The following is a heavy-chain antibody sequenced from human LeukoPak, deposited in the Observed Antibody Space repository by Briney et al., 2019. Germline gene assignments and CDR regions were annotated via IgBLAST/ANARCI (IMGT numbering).Heavy chain of an antibody. Sequence: PGGSLRLSCAASGFTFSSYSMNWVRQAPGKWLEWVSSISSSSSYIYYADSVKGRFTISRDNAKNSLYLQMNSLRAEDTAVYYCARDRSASPCFDYWGQGTLVTVSS. CDR2: ISSSSSYI. J-gene: IGHJ4*02. D-gene: IGHD1-26*01. CDR3: ARDRSASPCFDY. CDR1: GFTFSSYS. V-gene: IGHV3-21*01.